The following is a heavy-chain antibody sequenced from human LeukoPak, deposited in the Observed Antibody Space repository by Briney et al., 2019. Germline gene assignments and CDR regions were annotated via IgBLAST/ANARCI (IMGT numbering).Heavy chain of an antibody. CDR1: GYSISSSYY. D-gene: IGHD2-21*01. V-gene: IGHV4-38-2*02. J-gene: IGHJ3*02. CDR2: IYHSGST. Sequence: SETLSLTCAVSGYSISSSYYWGWIRQPPGKGLEWIGSIYHSGSTYYNPSLKSRVTISVDTSKNQFSLKLSSVTAADTAVYYCARDPQGDDAFDIWGQGTMVTVSS. CDR3: ARDPQGDDAFDI.